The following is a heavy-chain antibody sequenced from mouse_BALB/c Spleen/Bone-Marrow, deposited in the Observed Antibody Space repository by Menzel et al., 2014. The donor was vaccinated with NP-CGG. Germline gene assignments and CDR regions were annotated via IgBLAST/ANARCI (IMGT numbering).Heavy chain of an antibody. V-gene: IGHV5-17*02. CDR1: GFTFSSSG. Sequence: EVQLVESGGGLVQPGGSRKLSCAASGFTFSSSGMHWVRQAPEKGLEWVAYISSGSSTIYYADTVKGRFTISRDNPKNTLFLQMTSLRSEDTAMYYCARSISHYYGSNWYFDVWGAGTTVTVSS. J-gene: IGHJ1*01. CDR2: ISSGSSTI. CDR3: ARSISHYYGSNWYFDV. D-gene: IGHD1-1*01.